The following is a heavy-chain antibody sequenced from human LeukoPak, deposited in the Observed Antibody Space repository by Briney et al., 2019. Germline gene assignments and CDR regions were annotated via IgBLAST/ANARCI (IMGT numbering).Heavy chain of an antibody. Sequence: GGSLRLSCAASGFTFSNYAMTWVRQAPGKGLEWVSGISGSGGSTYYADSVKGRFTISRDNSKNTLYLQMDSLRAEDTAVYYCAKDRGGNYLFYLDYWGQGTLVTVSS. CDR2: ISGSGGST. CDR1: GFTFSNYA. J-gene: IGHJ4*02. D-gene: IGHD1-26*01. CDR3: AKDRGGNYLFYLDY. V-gene: IGHV3-23*01.